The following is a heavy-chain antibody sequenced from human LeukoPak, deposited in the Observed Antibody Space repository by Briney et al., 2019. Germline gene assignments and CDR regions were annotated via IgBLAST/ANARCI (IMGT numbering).Heavy chain of an antibody. CDR2: IYWDNDR. D-gene: IGHD3-16*02. Sequence: SGPTLVKPTQTLTLTCTFSGFSLSTSGVGVGWIRQPPGKALEWLAVIYWDNDRRYSPSLKSRLTITKDTSKNQVIITLTNMEPEDTATYYCAHRRYRSGSRDFGDFDYWGLGTLVTVSP. J-gene: IGHJ4*02. V-gene: IGHV2-5*02. CDR1: GFSLSTSGVG. CDR3: AHRRYRSGSRDFGDFDY.